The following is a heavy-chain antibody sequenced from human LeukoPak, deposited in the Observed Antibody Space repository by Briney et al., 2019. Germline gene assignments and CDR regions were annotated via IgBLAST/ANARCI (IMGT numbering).Heavy chain of an antibody. CDR2: INPKSGVT. D-gene: IGHD3-22*01. CDR1: GYTFTVHY. V-gene: IGHV1-2*02. CDR3: ARALRYVDSSGYYPY. J-gene: IGHJ4*02. Sequence: ASVTVSYKSAGYTFTVHYMHWGRQAPGQGGGWMGWINPKSGVTNYAQTLQGRVTMTRDTAISTVYMEFSRLTTDDTAVYFCARALRYVDSSGYYPYWGQGTLVTVSS.